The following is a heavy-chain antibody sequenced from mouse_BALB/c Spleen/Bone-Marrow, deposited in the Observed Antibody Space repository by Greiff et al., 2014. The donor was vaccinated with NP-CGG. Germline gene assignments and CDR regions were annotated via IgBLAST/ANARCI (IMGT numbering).Heavy chain of an antibody. CDR1: GYTFTSYT. D-gene: IGHD4-1*01. Sequence: QVQLQQSGAELARPGASVKMSCKASGYTFTSYTMHWVKQRPGQGLEWIGYINPSSGYTNYNQKFKDKATLTAAKSSSTAYMQLSSLTSEDAAVYYCALANWDIGGPFAYWGQGTLVTVSA. J-gene: IGHJ3*01. V-gene: IGHV1-4*01. CDR2: INPSSGYT. CDR3: ALANWDIGGPFAY.